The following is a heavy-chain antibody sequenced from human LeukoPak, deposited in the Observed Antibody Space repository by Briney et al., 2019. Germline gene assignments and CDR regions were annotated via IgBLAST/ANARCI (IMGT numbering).Heavy chain of an antibody. CDR2: ISSSSSYI. J-gene: IGHJ3*02. CDR1: GFIFSHYN. Sequence: GGSLRLSCAASGFIFSHYNIDWVRQAPGKGLEWVSSISSSSSYIYYADSVKGRFSISRDNANNSLFLQLNSLRGDDTALYYCARVGLLVNGAFDIWGQGTMVTVSS. CDR3: ARVGLLVNGAFDI. D-gene: IGHD2-8*01. V-gene: IGHV3-21*01.